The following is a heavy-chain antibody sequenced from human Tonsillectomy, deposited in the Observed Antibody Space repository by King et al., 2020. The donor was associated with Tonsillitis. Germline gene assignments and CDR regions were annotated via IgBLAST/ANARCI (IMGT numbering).Heavy chain of an antibody. V-gene: IGHV3-9*01. CDR3: AKDTSGYCGGCSSYSGFAY. CDR2: ISWSSGSI. Sequence: VQLVESGGGLVQPGRSLRLSCAASGFTFDDYAMHWVRQAPGKGLEWVSGISWSSGSIDYADSVTGRFTISRDNAKNSLYLHMNSLSTEDTALYYCAKDTSGYCGGCSSYSGFAYWGQGTLVTVSS. CDR1: GFTFDDYA. D-gene: IGHD2-15*01. J-gene: IGHJ4*02.